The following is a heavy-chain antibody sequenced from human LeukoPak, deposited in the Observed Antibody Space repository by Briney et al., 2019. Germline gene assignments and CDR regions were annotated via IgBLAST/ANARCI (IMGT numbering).Heavy chain of an antibody. CDR1: GFTFSSYA. Sequence: GGSLRLSCAASGFTFSSYAMSWVRQAPGKGLEWVSAISGSGGSTYSADSAKGRFTISRDNSNTTLYLQLHSLSPKTKAIAYFAKSEALRFGGLLGPLLFDPWGQGTLVTVSS. V-gene: IGHV3-23*01. CDR2: ISGSGGST. J-gene: IGHJ5*02. D-gene: IGHD3-10*01. CDR3: AKSEALRFGGLLGPLLFDP.